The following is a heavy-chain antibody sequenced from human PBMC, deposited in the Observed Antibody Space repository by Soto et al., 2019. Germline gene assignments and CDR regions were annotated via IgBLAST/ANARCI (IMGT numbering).Heavy chain of an antibody. CDR1: GFTFSTYS. D-gene: IGHD5-12*01. J-gene: IGHJ6*02. Sequence: EVQLVESGGGLVKPGGSLRLSCAASGFTFSTYSMNWVRQAPGKGLEWVSSVSSSSSYIYYADSVKGRFTISRDNAKNSLHLQMNSLRVEDTAVYYCTRDPHNCDYEYDNYDYSMDVWGQGTTVTASS. V-gene: IGHV3-21*01. CDR2: VSSSSSYI. CDR3: TRDPHNCDYEYDNYDYSMDV.